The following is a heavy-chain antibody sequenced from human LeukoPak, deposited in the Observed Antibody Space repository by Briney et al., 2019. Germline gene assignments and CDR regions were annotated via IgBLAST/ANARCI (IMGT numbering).Heavy chain of an antibody. V-gene: IGHV3-23*01. CDR1: GFTFSSYA. CDR3: LKDNYHSSSFLNWFDP. D-gene: IGHD6-13*01. J-gene: IGHJ5*02. Sequence: GGSLRLSCAASGFTFSSYAMSWVRQAPGKGLEWVSAISGSGGSTYYADSVKGRFTISRDNSKNTLYLQMNILRAEDTAVYYFLKDNYHSSSFLNWFDPWGQGTLVTVSS. CDR2: ISGSGGST.